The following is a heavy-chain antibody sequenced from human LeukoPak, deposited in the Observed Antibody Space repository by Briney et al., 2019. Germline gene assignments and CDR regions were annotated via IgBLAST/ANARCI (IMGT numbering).Heavy chain of an antibody. V-gene: IGHV3-23*01. CDR1: GFSFNYYA. CDR3: AKSSYYDSAGYYREYYFDY. D-gene: IGHD3-22*01. CDR2: IGGSGGST. J-gene: IGHJ4*02. Sequence: GGSLRLSCVSSGFSFNYYAMSWVRQPPGKGLEWVSSIGGSGGSTHYADSVKGRFTVSRDKTKSMLYLQMTSLRAEDTAVYYCAKSSYYDSAGYYREYYFDYWGQGTLVTVSS.